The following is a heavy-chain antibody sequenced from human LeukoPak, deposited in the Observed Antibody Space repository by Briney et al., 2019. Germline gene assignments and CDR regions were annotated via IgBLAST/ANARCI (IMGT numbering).Heavy chain of an antibody. J-gene: IGHJ5*02. CDR3: ARGGAVFGTKYNWFDP. CDR2: NSGGT. V-gene: IGHV1-2*02. D-gene: IGHD1-1*01. Sequence: NSGGTNYAQKFQGRVTMTRDTSIITGYMELSRLRSDDTAVYYCARGGAVFGTKYNWFDPWGQGTLVTVSS.